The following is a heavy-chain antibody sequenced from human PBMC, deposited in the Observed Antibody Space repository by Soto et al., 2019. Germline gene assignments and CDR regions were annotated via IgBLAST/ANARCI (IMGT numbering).Heavy chain of an antibody. CDR2: IYYSGST. V-gene: IGHV4-39*01. Sequence: SETLSLTCTVSGGSISSSSYYWGWIRQPPGKGLEWIGSIYYSGSTYYNPSLKSRVTISVDTSKNQFSLKLSSVTAADTAVYYCATRATAGDYYYMDVWGKGTTVTVSS. CDR3: ATRATAGDYYYMDV. D-gene: IGHD4-17*01. CDR1: GGSISSSSYY. J-gene: IGHJ6*03.